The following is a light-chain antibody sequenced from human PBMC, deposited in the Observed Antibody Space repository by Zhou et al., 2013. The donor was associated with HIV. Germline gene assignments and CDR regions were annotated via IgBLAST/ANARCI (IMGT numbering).Light chain of an antibody. CDR3: QQYGSSPLT. J-gene: IGKJ4*01. CDR1: QNIVSN. V-gene: IGKV3D-15*02. CDR2: AAS. Sequence: EVVMTQSPATLSVSPGERATLSCRASQNIVSNLAWYQHKPGQAPRLLIYAASTLQSGVPSRFSGTGSGTDFTLTISCLQSEDFAVYYCQQYGSSPLTFGGGTKVEIK.